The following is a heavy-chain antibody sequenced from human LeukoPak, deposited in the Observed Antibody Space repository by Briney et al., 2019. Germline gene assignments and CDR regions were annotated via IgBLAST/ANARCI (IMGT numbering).Heavy chain of an antibody. D-gene: IGHD3-10*01. V-gene: IGHV3-64*01. CDR2: ISSNGGST. J-gene: IGHJ5*02. Sequence: GGSLRLSCAASGFTFSNYAMHWVRQAPGKGLEYVSAISSNGGSTYYANSVEGRFTISRDNSKSTLYLQMGSLRAEDMAVYYCAIDMYYGSGRHSPWFDPWGQGTLVTVSS. CDR3: AIDMYYGSGRHSPWFDP. CDR1: GFTFSNYA.